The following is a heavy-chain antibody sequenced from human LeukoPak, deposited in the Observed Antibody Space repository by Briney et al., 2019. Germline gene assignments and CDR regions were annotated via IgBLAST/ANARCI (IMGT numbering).Heavy chain of an antibody. CDR2: IYSGGST. CDR1: GFTVSSNY. J-gene: IGHJ3*02. D-gene: IGHD6-19*01. V-gene: IGHV3-66*01. Sequence: GGSLRLSCAASGFTVSSNYMSWVRQAPGKGLEWVSVIYSGGSTYYADSVKGRFTISRDNSKNTLYLQMNSLRAEDTAVYYCARDFSGWYETAFDIWGQGTMVTVSS. CDR3: ARDFSGWYETAFDI.